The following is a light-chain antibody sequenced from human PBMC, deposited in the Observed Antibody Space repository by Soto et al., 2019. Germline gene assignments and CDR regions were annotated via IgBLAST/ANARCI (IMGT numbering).Light chain of an antibody. V-gene: IGKV1-12*02. J-gene: IGKJ4*01. CDR2: AAS. CDR3: QQANIFPFS. Sequence: DVQMTQSPSSVPASVGDRVTITCRASQNIGNWLAWYQQKPGKVPQLLIYAASSLQSGVPSRFSGSRSGPIFTLTISSLQPEDSGTYYCQQANIFPFSFGGGTKVEI. CDR1: QNIGNW.